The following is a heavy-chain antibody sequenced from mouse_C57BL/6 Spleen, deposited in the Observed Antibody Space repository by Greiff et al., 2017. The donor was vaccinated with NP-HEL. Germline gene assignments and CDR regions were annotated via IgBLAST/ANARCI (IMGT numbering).Heavy chain of an antibody. CDR1: GYTFTSYW. CDR2: IDPSDSYT. Sequence: QVQLQQPGAELVMPGASVKLSCKASGYTFTSYWMHWVKQRPGQGLEWIGEIDPSDSYTNYNQKFKGKSTLTVDKSSSTAYMQLSSLTSEDSAVYYCARSEYAWFAYWGQGTLVTVSA. CDR3: ARSEYAWFAY. J-gene: IGHJ3*01. D-gene: IGHD5-1*01. V-gene: IGHV1-69*01.